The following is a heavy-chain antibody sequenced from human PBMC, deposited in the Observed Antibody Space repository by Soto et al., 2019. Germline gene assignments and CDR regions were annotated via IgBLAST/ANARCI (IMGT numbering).Heavy chain of an antibody. CDR2: VSHDGRNT. Sequence: VQLVESGGGVVQPGRSLRLSCAASGFTFSDYAMHWVRQAPGKGLEWVAVVSHDGRNTHYADSVKGRFTISRDSSKNTVSLEMTSLRAEDSAVYSCARGGRQWLVTSDFNYWGQGALVTVSS. V-gene: IGHV3-30*03. CDR3: ARGGRQWLVTSDFNY. J-gene: IGHJ4*02. CDR1: GFTFSDYA. D-gene: IGHD6-19*01.